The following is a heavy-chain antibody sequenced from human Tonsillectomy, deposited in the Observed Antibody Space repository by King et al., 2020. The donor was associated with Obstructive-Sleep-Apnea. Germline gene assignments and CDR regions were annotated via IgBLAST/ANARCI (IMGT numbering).Heavy chain of an antibody. CDR1: GFTVSSKY. V-gene: IGHV3-66*01. J-gene: IGHJ6*02. D-gene: IGHD4/OR15-4a*01. CDR2: IYGGAST. CDR3: ARDLTENYGMDV. Sequence: VQLVESGGGLVQPGGSLRLSCAASGFTVSSKYMSWVRQAPGKGLEWVSVIYGGASTYYADSVKGRFTISRDNSKNTLYLQMNSLRAEDTAVYYCARDLTENYGMDVWGQGTTVTVSS.